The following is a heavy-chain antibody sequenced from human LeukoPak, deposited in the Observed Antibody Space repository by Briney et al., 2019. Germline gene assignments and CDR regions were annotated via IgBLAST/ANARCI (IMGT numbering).Heavy chain of an antibody. CDR1: GITFGNNW. CDR3: AKDQAPYYYDSSLDYFDY. V-gene: IGHV3-74*01. D-gene: IGHD3-22*01. CDR2: INSDGGGA. J-gene: IGHJ4*02. Sequence: GGSLRLSCAASGITFGNNWMHWVRQGPGKGLVWISRINSDGGGAICADSVKGRFTVSRDNAKNTLYLQMNSLRAEDTAVYYCAKDQAPYYYDSSLDYFDYWGQGTLVTVSS.